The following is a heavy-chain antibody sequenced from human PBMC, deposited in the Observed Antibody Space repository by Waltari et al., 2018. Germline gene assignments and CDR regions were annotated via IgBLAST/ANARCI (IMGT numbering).Heavy chain of an antibody. CDR1: GFIFSSFH. J-gene: IGHJ4*02. D-gene: IGHD2-8*02. CDR2: ISSSSSYI. Sequence: EVQLVESGGGLVKPGGSLRLSCAASGFIFSSFHMNWVRQAPGKGLEWVSSISSSSSYIYYADSLKGRITISRDNAKNSLYLQMNSLRAEDTAVYYCARGGTGQYYFDYWGQGTLVTVSS. CDR3: ARGGTGQYYFDY. V-gene: IGHV3-21*01.